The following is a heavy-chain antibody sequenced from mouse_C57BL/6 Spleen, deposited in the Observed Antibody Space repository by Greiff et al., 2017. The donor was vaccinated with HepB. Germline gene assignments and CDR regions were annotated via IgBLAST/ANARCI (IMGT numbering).Heavy chain of an antibody. J-gene: IGHJ3*01. CDR3: ARTYYDYAFAY. V-gene: IGHV5-17*01. D-gene: IGHD2-4*01. CDR1: GFTFSDYG. CDR2: ISSGSSTI. Sequence: DVQLVESGGGLVKPGGSLKLSCAASGFTFSDYGMHWVRQAPEKGLEWVAYISSGSSTIYYADTVKGRFTISRDNAKNTLFLQMTSLRSEDTAMYYCARTYYDYAFAYWGQGTLVTVSA.